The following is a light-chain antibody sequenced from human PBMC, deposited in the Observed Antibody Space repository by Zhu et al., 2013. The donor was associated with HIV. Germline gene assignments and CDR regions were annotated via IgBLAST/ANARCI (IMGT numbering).Light chain of an antibody. CDR2: GTS. CDR3: QQYGSPPTT. CDR1: HRVSSAY. V-gene: IGKV3-20*01. J-gene: IGKJ5*01. Sequence: EIVLTQSPATLSLSPGERATLSCRASHRVSSAYLAWYQQIPGQAPRLLISGTSNRATGVPDRFSGSGSETDFTLTIRRLEPEDFAVYYCQQYGSPPTTFGQGTRLDI.